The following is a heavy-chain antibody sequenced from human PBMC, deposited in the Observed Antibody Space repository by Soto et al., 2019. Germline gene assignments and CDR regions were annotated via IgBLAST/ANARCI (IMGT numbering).Heavy chain of an antibody. CDR3: ARESTDYYDRSGYAFDI. CDR2: IRSSRSTI. J-gene: IGHJ3*02. D-gene: IGHD3-22*01. V-gene: IGHV3-48*02. Sequence: GGSLRLSCAASGFTFSSYSMNWVRQAPGKGLEWVSYIRSSRSTIYYADSVKGRFTISRDNAKNSLYLQMNSLRDEDRAVYYCARESTDYYDRSGYAFDIWGQGTMVTVSS. CDR1: GFTFSSYS.